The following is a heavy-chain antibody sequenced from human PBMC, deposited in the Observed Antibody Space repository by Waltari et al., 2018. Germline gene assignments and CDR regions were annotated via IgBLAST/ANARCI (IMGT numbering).Heavy chain of an antibody. CDR3: ARYISRGRELIS. Sequence: EVQLLESGGGLVQPGGSLSCSCIASRFLFGPYAMTWVRQAPGKGLEWVAGVSAKSDYTSYADSAKGRFTVSRDNSKNTLFLQMNSLRVEDTALYYCARYISRGRELISWGQGTLVTVSS. D-gene: IGHD1-7*01. CDR2: VSAKSDYT. J-gene: IGHJ4*02. V-gene: IGHV3-23*01. CDR1: RFLFGPYA.